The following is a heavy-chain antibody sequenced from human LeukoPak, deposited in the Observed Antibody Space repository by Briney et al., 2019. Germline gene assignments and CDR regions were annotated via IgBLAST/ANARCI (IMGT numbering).Heavy chain of an antibody. V-gene: IGHV4-4*07. CDR3: ARAEMATITPLDYYYYMDV. J-gene: IGHJ6*03. CDR1: GGSISSYY. Sequence: SETLSLTCTVSGGSISSYYWSWIRQPAGKGLEWIGRIYTSGSTNYNPSLKSRVTMSVDTSKNQFSLKLSSVTAADTAVYYCARAEMATITPLDYYYYMDVWGKGTTVTVSS. CDR2: IYTSGST. D-gene: IGHD5-24*01.